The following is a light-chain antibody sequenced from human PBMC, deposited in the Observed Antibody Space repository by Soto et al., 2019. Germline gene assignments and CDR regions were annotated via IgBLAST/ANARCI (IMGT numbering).Light chain of an antibody. Sequence: EIVLTQSPGTLSLSPGERATLSCRASQSVSSSYLSWYQHKPGQPPRLLIYGASTRASVIPDRFSGGGSGTDFTLTISRLEPEDFAMYYCQRYGRSPPGFTFGPGTRVDI. V-gene: IGKV3-20*01. J-gene: IGKJ3*01. CDR2: GAS. CDR3: QRYGRSPPGFT. CDR1: QSVSSSY.